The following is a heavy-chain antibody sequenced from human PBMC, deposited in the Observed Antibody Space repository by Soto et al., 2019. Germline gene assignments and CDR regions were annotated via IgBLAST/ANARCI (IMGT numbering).Heavy chain of an antibody. Sequence: ASVKVSCKASGYTFTGYYMHWVRQAPGQGLEWMGWINPNSGGTNYAQKFQGWVTMTRDTSISTAYMELSRLRSDDTAVYYCARVARSPPLVHDYYYYGMDVWGQGTTGTVSS. CDR3: ARVARSPPLVHDYYYYGMDV. V-gene: IGHV1-2*04. CDR2: INPNSGGT. CDR1: GYTFTGYY. J-gene: IGHJ6*02. D-gene: IGHD6-13*01.